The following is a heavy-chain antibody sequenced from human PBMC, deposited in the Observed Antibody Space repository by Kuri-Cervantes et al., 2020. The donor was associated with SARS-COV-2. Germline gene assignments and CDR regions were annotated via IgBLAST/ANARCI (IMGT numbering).Heavy chain of an antibody. D-gene: IGHD2-15*01. CDR3: AKVDYCSGGSCYPGGAFDI. J-gene: IGHJ3*02. CDR1: GFTVSSNY. CDR2: IYSGGST. Sequence: GESLKISCAASGFTVSSNYMSWVRQAPGKGLEWVSVIYSGGSTYYADSVKGRFTISRDNSKNTLYLQMNSLRAEDTAVYYCAKVDYCSGGSCYPGGAFDIWGQGTMVTVSS. V-gene: IGHV3-53*05.